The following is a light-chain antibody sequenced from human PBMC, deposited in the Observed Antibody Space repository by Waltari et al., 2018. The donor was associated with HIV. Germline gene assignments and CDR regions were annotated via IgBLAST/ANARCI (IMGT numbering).Light chain of an antibody. Sequence: QSALTQPASVSGSPGQSITISCTGSISDVGISHLVSWYQQYPGKPPKLIIFDVNKRPSWISDPFSGSKSGTSAFLTLSGLHSGDEADYYCSSYAGNYTHIFGRGTKLTVL. CDR1: ISDVGISHL. V-gene: IGLV2-23*02. CDR3: SSYAGNYTHI. CDR2: DVN. J-gene: IGLJ2*01.